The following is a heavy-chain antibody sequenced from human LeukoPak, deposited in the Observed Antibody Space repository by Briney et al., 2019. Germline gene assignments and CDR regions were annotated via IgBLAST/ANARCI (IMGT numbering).Heavy chain of an antibody. D-gene: IGHD6-13*01. CDR2: ISGGGGST. CDR3: AKRTYSSFDY. V-gene: IGHV3-23*01. J-gene: IGHJ4*02. CDR1: GFTFSSYS. Sequence: GGSLRLSCAASGFTFSSYSLNWVRQPPGKGLAWVSAISGGGGSTYYADSVKGRFTISRDNSKNTLYLQMNSLRAEDTAVYYCAKRTYSSFDYWGQGTLVTVSS.